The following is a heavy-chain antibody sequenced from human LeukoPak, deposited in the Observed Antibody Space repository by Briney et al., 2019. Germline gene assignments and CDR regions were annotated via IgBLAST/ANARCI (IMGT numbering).Heavy chain of an antibody. J-gene: IGHJ4*02. CDR1: GYSISSGYY. V-gene: IGHV4-38-2*01. D-gene: IGHD3-3*01. CDR3: ARASTLYDFLDY. Sequence: KPSETLSLTCAVSGYSISSGYYWDWIRQPPGKGLEWIGSIYHSGSTYYNPSLKSRVTISVDTSKNQFSLKLSSVTAADTAVYYCARASTLYDFLDYWGQGTLVTVSS. CDR2: IYHSGST.